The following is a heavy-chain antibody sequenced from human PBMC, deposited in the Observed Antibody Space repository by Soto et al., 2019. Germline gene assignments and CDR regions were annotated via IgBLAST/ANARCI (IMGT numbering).Heavy chain of an antibody. CDR1: GFTFSSYS. Sequence: EVQLVESGGGLVKPGGSLRLSCAASGFTFSSYSMNWVRQAPGKGLEWVSSISSSSSYIYYADSVKGRFTISRDNAKNSLYLQMNSLRAEDTAVYYCARDWVYDSSGDVAHDYWGQGTLVTVSS. CDR2: ISSSSSYI. D-gene: IGHD3-22*01. V-gene: IGHV3-21*01. J-gene: IGHJ4*02. CDR3: ARDWVYDSSGDVAHDY.